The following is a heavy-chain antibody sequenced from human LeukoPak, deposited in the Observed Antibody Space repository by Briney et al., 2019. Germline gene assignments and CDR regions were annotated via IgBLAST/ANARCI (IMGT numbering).Heavy chain of an antibody. V-gene: IGHV1-46*01. CDR1: GYTFTSYY. CDR3: ARVGVSGRIAAAGTHFQH. CDR2: INPSGGST. J-gene: IGHJ1*01. D-gene: IGHD6-13*01. Sequence: GASVKVSCKASGYTFTSYYMHWVRQAPGQGLEWMGNINPSGGSTSYAQKFQGRVTMTRDTSTSTVYMELSSLRSEDTAVYYCARVGVSGRIAAAGTHFQHWGQGTLVTVSS.